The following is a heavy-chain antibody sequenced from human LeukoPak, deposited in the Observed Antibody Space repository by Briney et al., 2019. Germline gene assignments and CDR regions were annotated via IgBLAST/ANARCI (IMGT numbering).Heavy chain of an antibody. V-gene: IGHV3-7*03. Sequence: SGGSLRLSCEASGFTFSNDFMTWVRQAPGKGLEWVANMRVDGSDIHYVDSVKGRFTISRDNAKNSLYLQMNSLRAEDTALYHCARDGSGSYRPTINYYYYGMDVWGQGTTVTVSS. J-gene: IGHJ6*02. CDR2: MRVDGSDI. CDR3: ARDGSGSYRPTINYYYYGMDV. CDR1: GFTFSNDF. D-gene: IGHD1-26*01.